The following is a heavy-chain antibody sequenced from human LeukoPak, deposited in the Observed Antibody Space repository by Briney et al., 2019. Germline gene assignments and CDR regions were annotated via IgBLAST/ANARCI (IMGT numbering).Heavy chain of an antibody. V-gene: IGHV3-74*01. CDR1: GNYW. J-gene: IGHJ1*01. Sequence: GGSLRLSCAASGNYWMHWVRQVPGKGLVWVSHINSDGSWTSYADSVKGRFTISKDNAKNTVYLQMNSLRVEDTAVYYCTSWGDTTAEYFQRWGQGTLVTVSS. CDR3: TSWGDTTAEYFQR. CDR2: INSDGSWT. D-gene: IGHD2-21*02.